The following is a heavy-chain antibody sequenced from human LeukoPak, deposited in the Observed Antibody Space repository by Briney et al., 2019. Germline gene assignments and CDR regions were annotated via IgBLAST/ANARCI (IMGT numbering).Heavy chain of an antibody. Sequence: QSGGSLRLSCAASTFIVSSSHMTWVRQTPGKGLEWVSVVYSSGSTFYADSVKGRFTISRDNSRNTLYLQMNSLRAEDTAVYYCARGCNYFPIDYWGQGTLVTVSS. V-gene: IGHV3-53*01. D-gene: IGHD3-9*01. CDR2: VYSSGST. CDR3: ARGCNYFPIDY. J-gene: IGHJ4*02. CDR1: TFIVSSSH.